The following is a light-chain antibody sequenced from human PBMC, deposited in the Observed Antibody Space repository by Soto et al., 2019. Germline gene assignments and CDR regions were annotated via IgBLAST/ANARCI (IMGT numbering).Light chain of an antibody. Sequence: QSVLTQPTSASGPPGQRVTISCSGSSSNIGSNNVNWYQQLPGTAPKLLMYSNNQRPSGVPDRFSGSKSGTSASLAISGLQSEDEADYYCAAWDDSLNGLVFGGGTKLTVL. CDR1: SSNIGSNN. J-gene: IGLJ2*01. CDR2: SNN. CDR3: AAWDDSLNGLV. V-gene: IGLV1-44*01.